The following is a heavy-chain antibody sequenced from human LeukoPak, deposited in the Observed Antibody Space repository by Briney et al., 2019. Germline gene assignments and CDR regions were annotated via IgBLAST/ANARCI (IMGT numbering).Heavy chain of an antibody. Sequence: GGSLRLSCAASGFTFSSYWMHWVRQAPGKGLVWVSRINSDGSSTSYADSVKGRFTISRDNAKNSLYLQMNSLRAEDTAVYYCARDFRYCSSTSCYPDYFDYWGQGTLVTVSS. CDR2: INSDGSST. D-gene: IGHD2-2*01. V-gene: IGHV3-74*01. J-gene: IGHJ4*02. CDR3: ARDFRYCSSTSCYPDYFDY. CDR1: GFTFSSYW.